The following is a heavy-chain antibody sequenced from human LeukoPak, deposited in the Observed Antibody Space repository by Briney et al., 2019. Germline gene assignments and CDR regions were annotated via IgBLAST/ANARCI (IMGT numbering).Heavy chain of an antibody. Sequence: GGSRRLSCAASGFTLSSYGMHWGRQAPGKGLEWVAVIWYDGSNKYYADSVKGRFTISRDNSKHTLYLQMNSLRAEDTAVYYCARDPYYYDSSGYLSYFHYWGQGTLVTVSS. V-gene: IGHV3-33*01. D-gene: IGHD3-22*01. CDR2: IWYDGSNK. CDR1: GFTLSSYG. CDR3: ARDPYYYDSSGYLSYFHY. J-gene: IGHJ4*02.